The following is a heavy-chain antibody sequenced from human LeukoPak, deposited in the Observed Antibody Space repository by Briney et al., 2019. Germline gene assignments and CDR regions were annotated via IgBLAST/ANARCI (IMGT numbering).Heavy chain of an antibody. V-gene: IGHV3-53*01. CDR1: GFIVGNNY. CDR2: IYRDGST. Sequence: GGSLRLSCAASGFIVGNNYMSWVRQAPGKGLEWVSVIYRDGSTYYADSVKGRFTISRDNAKKSLYLQMSSLRAEDTAVYYCAYSRSSLAAGYWGQGTPVTVSS. J-gene: IGHJ4*02. D-gene: IGHD2-15*01. CDR3: AYSRSSLAAGY.